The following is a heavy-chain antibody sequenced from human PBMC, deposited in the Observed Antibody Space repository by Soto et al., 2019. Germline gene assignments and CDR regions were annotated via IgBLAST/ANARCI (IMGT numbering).Heavy chain of an antibody. CDR1: GGSISSSSYY. J-gene: IGHJ4*02. V-gene: IGHV4-39*01. CDR2: IYYSGST. Sequence: PSETLSLTCTVSGGSISSSSYYWGWIRQPPGKGLEWIGSIYYSGSTYYNPSLKSRVTISVDTSKNQFSLKLSSVIAADTAVYYCARLLLKGAQPVDYWGQGTLVTVSS. CDR3: ARLLLKGAQPVDY. D-gene: IGHD3-16*01.